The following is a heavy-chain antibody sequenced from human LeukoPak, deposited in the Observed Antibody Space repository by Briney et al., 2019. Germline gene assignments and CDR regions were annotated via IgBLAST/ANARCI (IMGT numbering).Heavy chain of an antibody. D-gene: IGHD1-26*01. Sequence: GGSLRLSCAASGFTFSSYAMSWDRQAPGKGLEWVSAISGSGGSTYYADSVKGRFTISRDNSKNTLYLQMNSLRAEDTAVYYCAKDPPKWELLLYYYYGMDVWGQGTTVTVSS. V-gene: IGHV3-23*01. CDR3: AKDPPKWELLLYYYYGMDV. CDR2: ISGSGGST. J-gene: IGHJ6*02. CDR1: GFTFSSYA.